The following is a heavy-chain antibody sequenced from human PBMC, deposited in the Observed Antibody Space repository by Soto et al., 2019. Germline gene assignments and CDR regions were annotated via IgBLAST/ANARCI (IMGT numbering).Heavy chain of an antibody. J-gene: IGHJ5*02. D-gene: IGHD6-19*01. V-gene: IGHV2-26*01. CDR1: GLSITDSEMV. CDR2: IDSSGEK. CDR3: ARRHLAVAVSPWFDP. Sequence: QVTLKESGPVLGKPTETLTLRCTVSGLSITDSEMVVSWIRQPPGQPLEWLAHIDSSGEKSYRTCLKSILAISKDTSKSQIVLTMTNMDPADTATYYCARRHLAVAVSPWFDPWGQGIPVTVSS.